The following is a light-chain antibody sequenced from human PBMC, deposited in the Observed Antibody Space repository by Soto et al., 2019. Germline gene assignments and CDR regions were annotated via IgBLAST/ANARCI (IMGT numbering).Light chain of an antibody. CDR2: GAS. CDR3: QQYGSSPAIT. Sequence: DIVLTQSPGTLSLSPGDRATLSCRASQSVSSSYLAWYQQKPGQAPRLLIYGASSRATGIPDRISGSGCWTDFTLTISRLEPEDFAVYYGQQYGSSPAITCGPGTRLDI. CDR1: QSVSSSY. J-gene: IGKJ5*01. V-gene: IGKV3-20*01.